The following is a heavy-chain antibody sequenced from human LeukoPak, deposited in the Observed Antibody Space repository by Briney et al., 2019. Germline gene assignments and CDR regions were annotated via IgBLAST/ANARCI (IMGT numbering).Heavy chain of an antibody. CDR1: GYTFTSYA. CDR3: ARDSSSSSFLFDY. CDR2: INAGNGNT. J-gene: IGHJ4*02. V-gene: IGHV1-3*01. Sequence: GASVKVSCTASGYTFTSYAMHWVRQAPEQRLEWMGWINAGNGNTKYSQKFQGRVTITRDTSASTAYMELSSLRSEDTAVYYCARDSSSSSFLFDYWGQGTLVTVSS. D-gene: IGHD6-6*01.